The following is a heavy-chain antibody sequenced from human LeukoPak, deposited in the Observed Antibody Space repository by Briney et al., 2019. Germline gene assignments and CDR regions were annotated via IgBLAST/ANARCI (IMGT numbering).Heavy chain of an antibody. CDR3: ARGATVTSPFDY. CDR2: VRGSGGSR. D-gene: IGHD4-11*01. V-gene: IGHV3-23*01. Sequence: GWALSLSCAASGFTFSSYAMSWVRQAPGQRREGVSAVRGSGGSRYCADSLKARFTISRDTSKNTLYLQMNSLSAADTAVYYCARGATVTSPFDYWGQGTLVTVSS. CDR1: GFTFSSYA. J-gene: IGHJ4*02.